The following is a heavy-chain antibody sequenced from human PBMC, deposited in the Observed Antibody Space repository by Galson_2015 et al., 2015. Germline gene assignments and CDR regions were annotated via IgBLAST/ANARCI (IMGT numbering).Heavy chain of an antibody. CDR1: GASISSGYW. V-gene: IGHV4-4*02. J-gene: IGHJ5*02. CDR2: IHHSGST. Sequence: SETLSLTCTVSGASISSGYWWSWVRQSPEKGLEWIGEIHHSGSTTYSPSLRSRVTLSVDKSRNQVFLIMTDLTAADTGLYFCARGPPRGGWFDPWGQGTLVTVSS. CDR3: ARGPPRGGWFDP. D-gene: IGHD3-16*01.